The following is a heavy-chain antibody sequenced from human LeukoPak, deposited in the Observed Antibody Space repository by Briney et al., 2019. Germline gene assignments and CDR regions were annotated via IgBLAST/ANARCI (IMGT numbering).Heavy chain of an antibody. D-gene: IGHD5-18*01. CDR2: IYYSGST. V-gene: IGHV4-39*01. CDR1: GGSISSSSYY. Sequence: SETLSLTCTVSGGSISSSSYYWGWIRQPPGKGLEWIGSIYYSGSTYYNPSLKSRVTISVDTSKNQFSLKLSSVTAADTAVYYRAVDTAKIDYWGQGTLVTVSS. CDR3: AVDTAKIDY. J-gene: IGHJ4*02.